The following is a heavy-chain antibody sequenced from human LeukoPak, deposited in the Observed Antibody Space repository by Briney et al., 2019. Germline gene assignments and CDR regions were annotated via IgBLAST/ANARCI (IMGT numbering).Heavy chain of an antibody. CDR1: GYGFPSYW. CDR3: ARLPGYCSGGNCYFDY. Sequence: GESLKISCKGSGYGFPSYWIGWVRQMPGKGLEWMGIIYPGDSDTRYSPSFQGQVTISADKSISTAYLQWSSLKASDTAVYYCARLPGYCSGGNCYFDYWGQGTLVTVSS. CDR2: IYPGDSDT. J-gene: IGHJ4*02. D-gene: IGHD2-15*01. V-gene: IGHV5-51*01.